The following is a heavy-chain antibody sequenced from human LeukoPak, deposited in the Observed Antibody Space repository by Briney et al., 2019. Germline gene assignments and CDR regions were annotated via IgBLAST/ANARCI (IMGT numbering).Heavy chain of an antibody. D-gene: IGHD6-19*01. Sequence: GGSLRLSCAASGFTFSSYSMNWVRQAPGKGLEWVSSISSSSNYIYYADSVKGRFTISRDNAKNSLHLQMNSLRAEDTAVYYCAREYSSGWYSDYWGQGTLVTVSS. CDR1: GFTFSSYS. V-gene: IGHV3-21*01. CDR2: ISSSSNYI. CDR3: AREYSSGWYSDY. J-gene: IGHJ4*02.